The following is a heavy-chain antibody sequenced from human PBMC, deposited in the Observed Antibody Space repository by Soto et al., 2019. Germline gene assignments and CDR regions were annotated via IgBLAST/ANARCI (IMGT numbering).Heavy chain of an antibody. D-gene: IGHD6-13*01. CDR3: ARDDSIAAAVYFDY. J-gene: IGHJ4*02. Sequence: SETLSLTCTVSGPSVSSGSYYWRWIRQPPGKGLEWIGYIYYSGSTNYNRSLKSGVTISVDTSKNQFSLKLSSVTAADTAVYYCARDDSIAAAVYFDYWGQGTLVTVSS. CDR2: IYYSGST. V-gene: IGHV4-61*01. CDR1: GPSVSSGSYY.